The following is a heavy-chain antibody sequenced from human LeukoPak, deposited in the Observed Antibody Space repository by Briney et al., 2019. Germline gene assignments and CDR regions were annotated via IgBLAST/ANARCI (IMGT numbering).Heavy chain of an antibody. Sequence: TSETLSLTCAVYGGSFSGYYWSWIRQHPGKGLEWIGYIYYSGSTYYSPSLKSRVTISVDTSKNQFSLKLSSVTAADTAVYYCARGFSYYYDSSGYYYFDYWGQGTLVTVSS. CDR1: GGSFSGYY. D-gene: IGHD3-22*01. J-gene: IGHJ4*02. CDR2: IYYSGST. V-gene: IGHV4-31*11. CDR3: ARGFSYYYDSSGYYYFDY.